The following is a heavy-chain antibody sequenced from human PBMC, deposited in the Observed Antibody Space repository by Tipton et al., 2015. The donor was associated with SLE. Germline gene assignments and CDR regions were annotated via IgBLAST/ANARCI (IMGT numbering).Heavy chain of an antibody. Sequence: GLVKPSETLSLTCSVSGASISSYYWSWIRQPPGKGLEWIGYIYYSGSSNYNPSLKSRVTISLDTSKNQFSLRLSSVTAADTAVYYCARHPTYFDYWGQGTLVTFSS. CDR1: GASISSYY. CDR2: IYYSGSS. V-gene: IGHV4-59*08. CDR3: ARHPTYFDY. J-gene: IGHJ4*02.